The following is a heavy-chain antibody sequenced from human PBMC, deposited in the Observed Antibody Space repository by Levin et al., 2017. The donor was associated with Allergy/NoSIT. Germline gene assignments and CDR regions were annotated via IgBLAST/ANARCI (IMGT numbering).Heavy chain of an antibody. J-gene: IGHJ5*02. CDR1: GFSLSTRGMC. CDR2: IDWDDDK. CDR3: ARMTYFDSSGSSIGRGWFDP. D-gene: IGHD3-22*01. Sequence: RESGPTLVKPTQTLTLTCTFSGFSLSTRGMCVSWIRQSPGKALEWLALIDWDDDKYYSTSLKTRLTISKDTSKNQVVLTMTNMDPVDTATYYCARMTYFDSSGSSIGRGWFDPWGQGTLVTVSS. V-gene: IGHV2-70*01.